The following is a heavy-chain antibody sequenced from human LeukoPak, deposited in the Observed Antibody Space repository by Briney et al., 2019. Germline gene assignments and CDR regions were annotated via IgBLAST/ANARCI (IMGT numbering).Heavy chain of an antibody. CDR1: GDSISSSNSY. CDR2: IFYSGST. Sequence: TSETLSLTCTVSGDSISSSNSYWGWIRQPPGKGLEWIGSIFYSGSTYYNPSLKSRVTISIVASKNHFSLKQSSVTAADTAVYYCAKAEQWLAPIDYWGQGTLVTVSS. CDR3: AKAEQWLAPIDY. J-gene: IGHJ4*02. D-gene: IGHD6-19*01. V-gene: IGHV4-39*02.